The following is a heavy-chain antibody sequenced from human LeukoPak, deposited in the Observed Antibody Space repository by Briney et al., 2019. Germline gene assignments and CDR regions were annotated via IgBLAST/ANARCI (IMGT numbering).Heavy chain of an antibody. CDR3: ARDPPTTSGD. Sequence: EGSLRLSCAASGFTFSSYSMNWVRQAPGKGLEWVSAISSSSSYIYYADAVKGRFTISRDNAKNSLYLQMNSLRAEDTAVYYCARDPPTTSGDWGQGTLVTVSS. V-gene: IGHV3-21*01. CDR2: ISSSSSYI. D-gene: IGHD1-1*01. J-gene: IGHJ4*02. CDR1: GFTFSSYS.